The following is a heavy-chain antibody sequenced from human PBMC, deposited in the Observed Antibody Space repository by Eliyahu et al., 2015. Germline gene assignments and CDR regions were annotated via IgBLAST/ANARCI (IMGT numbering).Heavy chain of an antibody. J-gene: IGHJ6*02. CDR2: TRNKANSYTT. V-gene: IGHV3-72*01. Sequence: EVQLVESGGGLVQPGGSLRLSCAASGXTFSXHYMXXXRQAPGKGLEWVGRTRNKANSYTTEYAASVKGRFTISRDDSKNSLYLQMNSLKTEDTAVYYCAVENGSLYSSYYYYYGMDVWGQGTTVTVSS. D-gene: IGHD6-13*01. CDR1: GXTFSXHY. CDR3: AVENGSLYSSYYYYYGMDV.